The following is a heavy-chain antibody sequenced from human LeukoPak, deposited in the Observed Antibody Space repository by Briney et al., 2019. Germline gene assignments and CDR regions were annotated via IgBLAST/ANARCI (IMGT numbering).Heavy chain of an antibody. CDR2: ISAYNGNT. V-gene: IGHV1-18*01. J-gene: IGHJ6*03. Sequence: ASVKVSCKASGYTFTSYGISWVRQAPGQGLEWMGWISAYNGNTNYAQKLQGRVTMTTDTSTGTAYMELRSLRSDDTAVYYCARDPSSPYYYYMDVWGKGTTVTVSS. CDR1: GYTFTSYG. CDR3: ARDPSSPYYYYMDV.